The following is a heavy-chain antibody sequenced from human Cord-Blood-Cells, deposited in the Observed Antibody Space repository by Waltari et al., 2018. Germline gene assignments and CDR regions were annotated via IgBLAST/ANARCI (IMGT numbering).Heavy chain of an antibody. CDR1: GDPVRSNC. V-gene: IGHV3-66*01. CDR3: ARSRGGSSSGSWHYFDY. Sequence: EVLLLESGGALVQTGGCLRVACPASGDPVRSNCMRCVRKAAGQGLGWVSVIYSGGSTYYADYVKGRFTISRDNSKNTLYLQMNSLRAEDTAVYYCARSRGGSSSGSWHYFDYWGQGTLVTVSS. J-gene: IGHJ4*02. CDR2: IYSGGST. D-gene: IGHD3-10*01.